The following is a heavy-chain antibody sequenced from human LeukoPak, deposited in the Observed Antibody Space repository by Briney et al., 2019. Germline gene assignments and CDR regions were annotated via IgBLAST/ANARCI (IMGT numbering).Heavy chain of an antibody. CDR1: GFTFSNYW. J-gene: IGHJ4*02. D-gene: IGHD1-7*01. CDR2: IKQDGGEG. Sequence: GSLRLSCAASGFTFSNYWMTWVRQAPGKGPEWVANIKQDGGEGNYVDSVKGQFTIARENTKNSLYLQMTSLRGEDTAVYYCASSAGKPGNTPWCFDYWGQGTLVTV. CDR3: ASSAGKPGNTPWCFDY. V-gene: IGHV3-7*01.